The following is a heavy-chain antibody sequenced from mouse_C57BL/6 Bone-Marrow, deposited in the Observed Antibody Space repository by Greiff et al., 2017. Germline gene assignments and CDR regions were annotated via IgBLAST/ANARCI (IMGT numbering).Heavy chain of an antibody. CDR3: ARPYYSNYWYFDV. V-gene: IGHV1-55*01. CDR2: IYPGSGST. Sequence: QVQLQQPGAELVKPGASVKMSCKASGYTFTSSWITWVKQRPGQGLEWIGDIYPGSGSTNYNEKFKSKATLTVDTSSSTAYMQLSCLTSEDSAVYYCARPYYSNYWYFDVWGTGTTVTVSS. CDR1: GYTFTSSW. D-gene: IGHD2-5*01. J-gene: IGHJ1*03.